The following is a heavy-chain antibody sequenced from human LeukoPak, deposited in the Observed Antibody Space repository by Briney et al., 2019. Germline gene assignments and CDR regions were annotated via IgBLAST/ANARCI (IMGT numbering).Heavy chain of an antibody. J-gene: IGHJ5*02. V-gene: IGHV4-34*01. CDR3: ARGKRGRHGIAAAGTWFDP. Sequence: SETLSLTCAVYGGSFSGYYWSWIRQPPGKGLEWIGEINHSGSTNYNPSLKSRVTISVDTSKNQFSLKLSSVTAADTAVYYCARGKRGRHGIAAAGTWFDPWGQGTLVTVSS. CDR1: GGSFSGYY. CDR2: INHSGST. D-gene: IGHD6-13*01.